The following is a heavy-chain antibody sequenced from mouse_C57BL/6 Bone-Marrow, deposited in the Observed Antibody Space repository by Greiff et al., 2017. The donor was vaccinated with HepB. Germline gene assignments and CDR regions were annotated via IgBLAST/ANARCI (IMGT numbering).Heavy chain of an antibody. J-gene: IGHJ1*03. CDR1: GFTFSSYA. CDR2: ISSGGDYI. D-gene: IGHD1-1*01. CDR3: TRDDYGSGSGYVDV. Sequence: EVQVVESGEGLVKPGGSLKLSCAASGFTFSSYAMSWVRQTPEKRLEWVAYISSGGDYIYYADTVKGRFTISRDNARNTLYLQMSSLKSEDTAMYYGTRDDYGSGSGYVDVWGTGTTVTVSS. V-gene: IGHV5-9-1*02.